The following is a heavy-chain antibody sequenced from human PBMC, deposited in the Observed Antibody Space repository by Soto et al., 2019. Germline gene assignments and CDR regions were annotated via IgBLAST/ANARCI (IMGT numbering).Heavy chain of an antibody. J-gene: IGHJ4*02. Sequence: SVKLCCKASGGGFRCCSMSWVRQAPGQGLEWMGGIIPIFGTANYAQKFQGRVTITADESTSTAYLELSSLRSEVLAVYYCARDQSYGGVFDFWGQGTLVTVSS. V-gene: IGHV1-69*13. CDR3: ARDQSYGGVFDF. CDR1: GGGFRCCS. D-gene: IGHD2-8*02. CDR2: IIPIFGTA.